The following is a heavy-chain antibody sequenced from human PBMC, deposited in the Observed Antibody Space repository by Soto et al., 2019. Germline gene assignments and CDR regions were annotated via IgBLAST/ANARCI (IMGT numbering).Heavy chain of an antibody. D-gene: IGHD6-13*01. CDR2: IYYSGST. Sequence: SETLSLTCTVSGGSISSSSYYWGWIRQPPGKGLEWIGSIYYSGSTYYNPSLKSRVTISVDTSKNQFSLKLSSVTAADTAVYYCARPRGSSWYRPWFEPWGQGTLVTVS. J-gene: IGHJ5*02. CDR3: ARPRGSSWYRPWFEP. V-gene: IGHV4-39*01. CDR1: GGSISSSSYY.